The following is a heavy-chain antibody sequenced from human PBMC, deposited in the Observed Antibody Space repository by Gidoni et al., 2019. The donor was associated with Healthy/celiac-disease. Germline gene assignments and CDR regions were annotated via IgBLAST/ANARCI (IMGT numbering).Heavy chain of an antibody. CDR3: ARGGYSYGPFVEGYGMDV. J-gene: IGHJ6*02. V-gene: IGHV1-46*01. CDR1: GYTFTSYY. Sequence: QVQLVQSGAEVQKPGASVTVSCKASGYTFTSYYMHWVRQAPGQGLDWMGIINPSGGSTSYAQKFQGRVTMTRDTSTSTVYMELSSLRSEDTAVYYCARGGYSYGPFVEGYGMDVWGQGTTVTVSS. CDR2: INPSGGST. D-gene: IGHD5-18*01.